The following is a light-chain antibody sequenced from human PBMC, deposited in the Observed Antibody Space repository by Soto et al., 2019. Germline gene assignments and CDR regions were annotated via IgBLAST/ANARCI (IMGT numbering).Light chain of an antibody. CDR2: DAS. CDR3: QQRGNWPPIT. CDR1: QSIRSY. J-gene: IGKJ5*01. Sequence: EIVLTQSPATLSLSPGERATLSCRASQSIRSYLAWYQQKPGQAPRLLIYDASNRATGIPARFSGSGSGTDFTLTISSLEAEDFAVYYCQQRGNWPPITLGQGTRLEIK. V-gene: IGKV3-11*01.